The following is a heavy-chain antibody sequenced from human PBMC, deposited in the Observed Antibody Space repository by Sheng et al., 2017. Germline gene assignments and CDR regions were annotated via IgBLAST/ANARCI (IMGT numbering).Heavy chain of an antibody. J-gene: IGHJ4*02. Sequence: EVQLVESGGGLVKPGGSLRLSCAASGLTFSSYGMTWVRQAPGKGLEWVSSISSSSSYIYYADSVKGRFTISRDNAKNSLYLQMNSLRAEDTAVYYCARGDCSYTDCRHLVFDYWGQGTLVTVSS. V-gene: IGHV3-21*01. CDR1: GLTFSSYG. CDR3: ARGDCSYTDCRHLVFDY. D-gene: IGHD3-16*02. CDR2: ISSSSSYI.